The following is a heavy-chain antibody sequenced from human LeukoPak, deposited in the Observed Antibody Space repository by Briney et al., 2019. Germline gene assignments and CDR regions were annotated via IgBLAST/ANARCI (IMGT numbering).Heavy chain of an antibody. J-gene: IGHJ4*02. CDR2: IYYSGST. CDR1: GGSISSSSYY. V-gene: IGHV4-39*01. Sequence: PSETLSLTCTVSGGSISSSSYYWGWIRQPPGKGLGWIGSIYYSGSTYYNPSLKSRVTISVDTSKNQFSLKLSSVTAADTAVYYRARTLYSSSWFFDYWGQGTLVTVSS. CDR3: ARTLYSSSWFFDY. D-gene: IGHD6-13*01.